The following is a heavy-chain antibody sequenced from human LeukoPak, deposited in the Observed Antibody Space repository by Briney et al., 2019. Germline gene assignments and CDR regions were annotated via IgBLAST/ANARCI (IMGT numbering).Heavy chain of an antibody. CDR1: GYTFTDYY. Sequence: ASVKFSCTASGYTFTDYYMHWVRQAPGQGLEWMGWINPNSGGTNYAQKFQGRVTMTTDTSISTAYMEVSRLRSDDTAVYYCARVRIGQQLDKYYYYAMDVWGEGTTATVSS. CDR2: INPNSGGT. J-gene: IGHJ6*04. V-gene: IGHV1-2*02. D-gene: IGHD6-13*01. CDR3: ARVRIGQQLDKYYYYAMDV.